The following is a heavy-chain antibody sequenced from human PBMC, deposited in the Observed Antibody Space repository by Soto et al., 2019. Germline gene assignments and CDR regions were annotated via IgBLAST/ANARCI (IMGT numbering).Heavy chain of an antibody. D-gene: IGHD3-10*01. V-gene: IGHV3-43*01. CDR2: IKWDGTST. CDR1: GFTFDDYT. Sequence: GGSLRLSCAASGFTFDDYTMHWVRQAPGKGLEWVSLIKWDGTSTYYADSVKGRFTISRDNSKNSLYLQLNSLRAEDTAVYYCVSLGVHRWGQGTRVTVSS. J-gene: IGHJ5*02. CDR3: VSLGVHR.